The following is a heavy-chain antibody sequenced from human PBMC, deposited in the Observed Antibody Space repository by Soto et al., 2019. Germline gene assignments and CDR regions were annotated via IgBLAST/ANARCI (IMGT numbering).Heavy chain of an antibody. J-gene: IGHJ4*02. CDR3: AKAPYYDFWSGYSHHYFDY. V-gene: IGHV3-23*01. CDR1: GFTFSSYA. Sequence: PGGSLRLSCAASGFTFSSYAMSWVRQAPGKGLEWVSAISGSGGSTYYADPVKGRFTISRDNSKNTLYLQMNSLRAEDTAVYYCAKAPYYDFWSGYSHHYFDYWGQGTLVTVSS. CDR2: ISGSGGST. D-gene: IGHD3-3*01.